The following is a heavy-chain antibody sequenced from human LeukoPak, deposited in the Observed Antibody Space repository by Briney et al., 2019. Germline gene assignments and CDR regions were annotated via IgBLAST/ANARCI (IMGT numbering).Heavy chain of an antibody. CDR3: ARHGIAAAGGGFDP. D-gene: IGHD6-13*01. CDR1: GGSISSSSYY. Sequence: SETLSLTCTVSGGSISSSSYYWGWIRQPPGKGLEWIGSIYYSGSTYYNPSLKSRVTISVDTSKNQFSLKLSSVTAADTAVYYCARHGIAAAGGGFDPWGQGTLVTVSS. CDR2: IYYSGST. V-gene: IGHV4-39*01. J-gene: IGHJ5*02.